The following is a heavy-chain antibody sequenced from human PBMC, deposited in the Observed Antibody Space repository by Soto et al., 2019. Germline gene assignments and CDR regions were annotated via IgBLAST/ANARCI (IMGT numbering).Heavy chain of an antibody. V-gene: IGHV4-39*01. CDR1: GASISGSSYY. CDR3: AISPVSSGHRFDQ. Sequence: QLHLQESGPGLVKPSETLSLTCTVSGASISGSSYYWGWIRQPPGKGLEWIGSIYYTGSTYYNPSLKSRVTISVDTSKNQFSLKVSSVTAADTAVYYCAISPVSSGHRFDQWGQGTLVTVSS. J-gene: IGHJ4*02. CDR2: IYYTGST. D-gene: IGHD6-19*01.